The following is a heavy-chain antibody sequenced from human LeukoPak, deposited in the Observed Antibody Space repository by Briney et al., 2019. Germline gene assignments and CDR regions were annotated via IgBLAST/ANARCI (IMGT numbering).Heavy chain of an antibody. V-gene: IGHV3-9*01. CDR3: AKGYYYDSSGHFQH. CDR1: GLTFDDYA. D-gene: IGHD3-22*01. Sequence: PGRSLRLSCAASGLTFDDYAMHWVRQAPGKGLEWVSGITWNSGSIGYADSVKGRFTISRDNAKNSLYLQMNSLRAEDTALYYCAKGYYYDSSGHFQHWGQGTLVTVSS. J-gene: IGHJ1*01. CDR2: ITWNSGSI.